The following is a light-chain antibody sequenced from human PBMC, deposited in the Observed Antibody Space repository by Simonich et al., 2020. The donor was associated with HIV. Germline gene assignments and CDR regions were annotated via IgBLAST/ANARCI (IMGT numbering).Light chain of an antibody. J-gene: IGKJ4*01. CDR3: QQANSFPPA. CDR2: AAS. V-gene: IGKV1-39*01. Sequence: DIQMTQSPSSLSASVGDRVTITCRASQRISSYLNWYQQKPGKAPKLLIYAASSLQSGVQSRFSGSGSGTEFTLTISSLQPEDFATYYCQQANSFPPAFGGGTKVEIK. CDR1: QRISSY.